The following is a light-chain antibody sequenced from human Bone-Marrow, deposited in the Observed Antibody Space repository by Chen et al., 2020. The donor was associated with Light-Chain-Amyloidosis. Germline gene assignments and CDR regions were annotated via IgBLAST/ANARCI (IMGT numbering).Light chain of an antibody. J-gene: IGLJ3*02. CDR3: TAWDDSLDGPV. CDR1: TSNIGSKV. CDR2: FNN. V-gene: IGLV1-44*01. Sequence: QSVLTQPPPASGTPGQTVTISCSGSTSNIGSKVVNWYQQLPGTAPQLLIYFNNQRPSGVPDRFSGSKSGTSASLAISGLQSEDEADYYCTAWDDSLDGPVFGGGTKLTVL.